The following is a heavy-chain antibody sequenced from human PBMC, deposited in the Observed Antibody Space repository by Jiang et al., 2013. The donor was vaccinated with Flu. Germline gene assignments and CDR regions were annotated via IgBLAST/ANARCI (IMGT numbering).Heavy chain of an antibody. CDR1: GYSFTNYW. J-gene: IGHJ4*02. CDR2: IYPGDSNI. Sequence: QLVESGAEVKKPGESLEISCKTSGYSFTNYWIAWVRQMPGTGLEWMGIIYPGDSNIKYSPSFQGQVTISADSSISTAYLQWRSLKASDTAMYFCATQGPYSATWGYWGPGTLVTVSS. V-gene: IGHV5-51*01. CDR3: ATQGPYSATWGY. D-gene: IGHD5-12*01.